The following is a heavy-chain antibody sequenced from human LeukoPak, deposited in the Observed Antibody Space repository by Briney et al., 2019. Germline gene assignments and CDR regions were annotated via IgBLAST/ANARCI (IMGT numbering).Heavy chain of an antibody. D-gene: IGHD2-2*01. J-gene: IGHJ6*03. CDR3: ARGLGYCSSTSCPRAYYMDV. V-gene: IGHV4-39*07. CDR2: INHSGST. CDR1: GGSISSGDYY. Sequence: SETLSLTCTVSGGSISSGDYYWSWIRQPPGKGLEWIGEINHSGSTNYNPSLKSRVTISVDTSKNQFSLKLSSVTAADTAVYYCARGLGYCSSTSCPRAYYMDVWGKGTAVTVSS.